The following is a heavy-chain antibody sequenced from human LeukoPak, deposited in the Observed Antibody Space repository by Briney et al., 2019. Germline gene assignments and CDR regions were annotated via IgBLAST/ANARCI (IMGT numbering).Heavy chain of an antibody. CDR2: LSDSGDNT. CDR3: AKGRARDGYIY. V-gene: IGHV3-23*01. J-gene: IGHJ4*02. Sequence: GGFLRLSCAASGITFTTYATTWVRQAPGKGLEWVSILSDSGDNTYYADSVKGRFTISRDNSKNTLYLQMNSLRAEDTAIYYCAKGRARDGYIYWGQGILVTVSS. D-gene: IGHD5-24*01. CDR1: GITFTTYA.